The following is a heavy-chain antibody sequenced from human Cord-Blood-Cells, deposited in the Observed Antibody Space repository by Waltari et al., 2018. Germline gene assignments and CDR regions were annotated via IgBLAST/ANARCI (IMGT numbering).Heavy chain of an antibody. D-gene: IGHD6-13*01. Sequence: QVQLQASGPGLVKPSQTLSRTCTVPGGSISSGGYYWTWSRQHPGKGLEWIGDSYYSGSTNYTPSLKSRVTISVDTSKNQFSLKLSSVTAADTAVYYCARDQVAAAGTFDYWGQGTLVTVSS. CDR3: ARDQVAAAGTFDY. V-gene: IGHV4-31*03. CDR2: SYYSGST. CDR1: GGSISSGGYY. J-gene: IGHJ4*02.